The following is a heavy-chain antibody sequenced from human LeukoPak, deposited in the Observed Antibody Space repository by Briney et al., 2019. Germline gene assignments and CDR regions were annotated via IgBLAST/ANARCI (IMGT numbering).Heavy chain of an antibody. V-gene: IGHV3-21*01. CDR2: ISSSSSYI. Sequence: GGSLRLSCAASGFTFSSYSMNWVRQAPGKGLEWVSSISSSSSYIYYADSVKGRFTISRDNAKNSLYLQMNSLRAEDTAVYYCARDNWDYYYYMDVWGKGTTVTVSS. CDR3: ARDNWDYYYYMDV. J-gene: IGHJ6*03. CDR1: GFTFSSYS. D-gene: IGHD7-27*01.